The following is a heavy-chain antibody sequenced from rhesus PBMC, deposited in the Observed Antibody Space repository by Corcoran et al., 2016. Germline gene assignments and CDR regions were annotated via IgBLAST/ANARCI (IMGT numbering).Heavy chain of an antibody. D-gene: IGHD5-24*01. V-gene: IGHV2-1*01. J-gene: IGHJ4*01. CDR3: ARSWVPRYYFDY. CDR1: GFSLSTSVMG. CDR2: IYWNDDK. Sequence: QVTLKESGPALVKPTQTLPLTCTFSGFSLSTSVMGVGWIRQPSRTTLEWLSHIYWNDDKYYITSLKSMLTISKYTSKNHVVLTMTNMDPVDTATYYCARSWVPRYYFDYWGQGVLVTVSS.